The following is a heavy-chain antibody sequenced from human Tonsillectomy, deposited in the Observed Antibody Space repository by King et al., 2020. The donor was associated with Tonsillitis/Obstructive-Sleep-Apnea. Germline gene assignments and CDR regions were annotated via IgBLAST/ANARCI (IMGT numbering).Heavy chain of an antibody. D-gene: IGHD6-13*01. CDR1: GFTFSDYY. J-gene: IGHJ6*03. CDR3: ARGEYGITAVPMWSYNMDL. V-gene: IGHV3-11*01. CDR2: ISRSGDTI. Sequence: VQLVESGGGLVKPGGSLRLSCTASGFTFSDYYMTWIRQAPGKGLEWVSYISRSGDTIYYADSVRGRFTISRDNAKNPLYLQVNSLRAEDTAVYYCARGEYGITAVPMWSYNMDLCGKGTTVTVSS.